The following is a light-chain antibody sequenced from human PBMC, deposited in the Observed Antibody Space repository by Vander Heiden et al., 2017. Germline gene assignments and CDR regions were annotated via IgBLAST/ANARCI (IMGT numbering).Light chain of an antibody. Sequence: VLTQSPGTLSLSPGERATLSCRASQSGSSSYIAWYQQKPGKAPRLLIYGASSRATGIPDRFSGSGSGTDFTLTISRLEPEDFAVYYCQQDGSSPITFGQGTRLEIK. CDR3: QQDGSSPIT. J-gene: IGKJ5*01. CDR2: GAS. CDR1: QSGSSSY. V-gene: IGKV3-20*01.